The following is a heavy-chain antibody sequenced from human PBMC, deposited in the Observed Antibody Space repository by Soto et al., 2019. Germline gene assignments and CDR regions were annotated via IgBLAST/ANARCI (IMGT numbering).Heavy chain of an antibody. Sequence: SETLSLTCSVSGISITNYYWSWIRQPPGKRLEWIGYIYYSGSTNYVPSLKSRVTMSVDTSKNHFSLNLSSVTAADTAVYYCARLRHYDILTGFPSYFFDDWGQGTLVTV. CDR1: GISITNYY. CDR3: ARLRHYDILTGFPSYFFDD. CDR2: IYYSGST. D-gene: IGHD3-9*01. V-gene: IGHV4-59*01. J-gene: IGHJ4*02.